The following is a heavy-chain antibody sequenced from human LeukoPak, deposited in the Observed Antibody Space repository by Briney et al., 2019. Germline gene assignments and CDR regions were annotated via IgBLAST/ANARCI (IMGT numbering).Heavy chain of an antibody. CDR1: GYTFTGYY. J-gene: IGHJ4*02. Sequence: GASVKVSCKASGYTFTGYYMHWVRQAPGQGLEWMGWINPNSGGTNYAQKFQGRVTMTRDTSISTAYMELSRLRSDDTAVYYCARNRKKGNTVTNQKYYFDYWGQGTLVTVPS. V-gene: IGHV1-2*02. CDR2: INPNSGGT. CDR3: ARNRKKGNTVTNQKYYFDY. D-gene: IGHD4-11*01.